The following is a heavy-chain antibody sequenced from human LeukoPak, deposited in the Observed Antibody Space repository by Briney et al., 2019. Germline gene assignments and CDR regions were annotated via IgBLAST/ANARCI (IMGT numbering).Heavy chain of an antibody. CDR2: IYHSGST. V-gene: IGHV4-4*02. D-gene: IGHD6-19*01. J-gene: IGHJ4*02. CDR1: GGSISSSNW. CDR3: AREGYSSGWYLDY. Sequence: PSETLSLTCAVSGGSISSSNWWRWVRQPPGKGLEWIGEIYHSGSTNYNPSLKSRVTISVDKSKNQFSLKLSSVTAADTAVYYCAREGYSSGWYLDYWGQGTLVTVSS.